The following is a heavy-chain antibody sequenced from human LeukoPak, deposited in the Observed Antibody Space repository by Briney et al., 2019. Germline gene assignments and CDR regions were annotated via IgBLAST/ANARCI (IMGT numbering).Heavy chain of an antibody. CDR3: ARDGDHNPLDY. D-gene: IGHD4-17*01. CDR2: IIPIFGTA. V-gene: IGHV1-69*06. CDR1: GGTFSSYA. Sequence: ASVKVSCKASGGTFSSYAISWVRQAPGQGLEWMGGIIPIFGTANYAQKFQGRVTITADKSTSTAYMELSSLRSEDTAVYYCARDGDHNPLDYWGQGTLVTVSS. J-gene: IGHJ4*02.